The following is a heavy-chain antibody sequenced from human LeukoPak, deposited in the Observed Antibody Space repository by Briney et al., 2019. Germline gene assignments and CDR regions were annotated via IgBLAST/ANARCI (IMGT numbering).Heavy chain of an antibody. V-gene: IGHV3-49*04. CDR2: IRSKAYGGTA. CDR1: GFTFSSYE. CDR3: TKSGTAIVGTTVAYYFDY. J-gene: IGHJ4*02. D-gene: IGHD1-26*01. Sequence: PGGSLRLSCAASGFTFSSYEMSWVRQAPGKGLEWVGFIRSKAYGGTAEYAASVKGRFTISRDDSKSIAYLQMNSLKTEDTAVYYCTKSGTAIVGTTVAYYFDYWGQGTLVTVSS.